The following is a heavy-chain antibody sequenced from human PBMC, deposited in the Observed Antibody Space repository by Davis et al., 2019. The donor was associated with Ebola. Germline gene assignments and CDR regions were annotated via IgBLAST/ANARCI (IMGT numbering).Heavy chain of an antibody. V-gene: IGHV3-48*02. CDR3: AALGGLYYYYYGMDV. D-gene: IGHD3-10*01. CDR2: ISSSSSTI. Sequence: GGSLRLSCAASGFTFNNAWMNWVRQAPGKGLEWVSYISSSSSTIYYADSVKGRFTISRDNAKNSLYLQMNSLRDEDTAVYYCAALGGLYYYYYGMDVWGQGTTVTVSS. J-gene: IGHJ6*02. CDR1: GFTFNNAW.